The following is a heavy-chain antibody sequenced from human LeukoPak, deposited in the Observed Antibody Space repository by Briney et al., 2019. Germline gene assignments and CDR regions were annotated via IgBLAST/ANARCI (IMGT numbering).Heavy chain of an antibody. CDR3: AREVEVGLGFDY. Sequence: GGSLRLSCASSGFTVSNHCMHWVRQAPGKGLVWVSRICSDGTKYYADSVKGRFTISRDDAKNTPPLQMNSLRAEDTAVYYCAREVEVGLGFDYWGQGSLVTVSS. CDR2: ICSDGTK. D-gene: IGHD3-22*01. J-gene: IGHJ4*02. CDR1: GFTVSNHC. V-gene: IGHV3-74*01.